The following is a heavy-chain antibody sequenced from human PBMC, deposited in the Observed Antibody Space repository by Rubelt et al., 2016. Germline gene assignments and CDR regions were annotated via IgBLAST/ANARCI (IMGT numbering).Heavy chain of an antibody. CDR1: GYTLTELS. J-gene: IGHJ4*02. Sequence: QVQLVQSGAEVKKPGASVKVSCKVSGYTLTELSMHWVRQAPGKGLEWSGGFDPEDGETIYANKFQGRVTMTEDTSTDTAYMELSSLRSEDTAVYYCAIRQPDYGDLDFDYWGQGTLVTVSS. D-gene: IGHD4-17*01. CDR2: FDPEDGET. CDR3: AIRQPDYGDLDFDY. V-gene: IGHV1-24*01.